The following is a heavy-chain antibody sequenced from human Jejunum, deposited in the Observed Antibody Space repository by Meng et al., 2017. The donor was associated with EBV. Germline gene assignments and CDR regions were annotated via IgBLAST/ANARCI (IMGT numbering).Heavy chain of an antibody. Sequence: VRVVDAGVGLVKPGGSLRRSCAASGFTFSSYSMTWVRQAPGKGLEWVSSISSSSYIYYADSVKGRFTISRDNAKNSLYLQMNSLRAEDTAVYYCARDDGYSYGYSWYFDLWGRGTLVTVSS. J-gene: IGHJ2*01. CDR1: GFTFSSYS. V-gene: IGHV3-21*01. CDR2: ISSSSYI. CDR3: ARDDGYSYGYSWYFDL. D-gene: IGHD5-18*01.